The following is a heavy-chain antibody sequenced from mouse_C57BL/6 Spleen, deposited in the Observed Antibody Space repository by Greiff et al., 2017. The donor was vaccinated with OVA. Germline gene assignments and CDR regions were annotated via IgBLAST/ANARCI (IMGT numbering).Heavy chain of an antibody. CDR2: IYPGSGNT. J-gene: IGHJ1*03. CDR3: ARAYYGNYDWYFDV. D-gene: IGHD2-10*01. CDR1: GYTFTDYY. Sequence: VQLQQSGAELVRPGASVKLSCKASGYTFTDYYINWVKQRPGQGLEWIARIYPGSGNTYYNEKFKGKATLTAEKSSSTAYMQLSSLTSEDSAVYFCARAYYGNYDWYFDVWGTGTTVTVSS. V-gene: IGHV1-76*01.